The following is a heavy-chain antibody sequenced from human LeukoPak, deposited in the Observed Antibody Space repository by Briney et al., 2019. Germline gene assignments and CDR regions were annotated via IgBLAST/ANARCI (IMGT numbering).Heavy chain of an antibody. Sequence: SETLSLTCTVSGGSISSYYWSWIRQPPGKGLEWIGYIYYSGSTNYNPSHKSRVTISVDTSKNQFSLKLSSVTAADTAVYYCARDIYTGYGFWSGYFTYWYFDLWGRGTLVTVSS. J-gene: IGHJ2*01. CDR3: ARDIYTGYGFWSGYFTYWYFDL. CDR2: IYYSGST. D-gene: IGHD3-3*01. V-gene: IGHV4-59*01. CDR1: GGSISSYY.